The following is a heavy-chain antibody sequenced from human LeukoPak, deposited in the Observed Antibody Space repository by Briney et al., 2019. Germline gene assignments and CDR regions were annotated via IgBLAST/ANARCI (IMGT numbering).Heavy chain of an antibody. CDR1: GGSIRSGAYY. Sequence: SETLSLTCTVSGGSIRSGAYYWSWIRQPAGKGLEWIGRIYTTGSTYHNPSLKSRVTISLDTSKNQFSLKLSSVTAADTAVYYCARAKGPRRSWFDPWGQGTLVTVSS. CDR3: ARAKGPRRSWFDP. V-gene: IGHV4-61*02. J-gene: IGHJ5*02. CDR2: IYTTGST.